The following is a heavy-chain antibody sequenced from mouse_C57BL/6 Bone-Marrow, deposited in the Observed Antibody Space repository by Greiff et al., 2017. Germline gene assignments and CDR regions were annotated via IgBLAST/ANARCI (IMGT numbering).Heavy chain of an antibody. V-gene: IGHV1-5*01. D-gene: IGHD2-5*01. CDR3: TISGYSNLGYYYAMDY. Sequence: VQLQQSGTVLARPGASVKMSCKTSGYTFTSYWMHWVKQRPGPGLEWIGAIYPGTSDTSYNQKFKGKAKLPAVTSASTAYMALSSLTNEVAAVYYCTISGYSNLGYYYAMDYWGQGTSVTVSA. CDR1: GYTFTSYW. J-gene: IGHJ4*01. CDR2: IYPGTSDT.